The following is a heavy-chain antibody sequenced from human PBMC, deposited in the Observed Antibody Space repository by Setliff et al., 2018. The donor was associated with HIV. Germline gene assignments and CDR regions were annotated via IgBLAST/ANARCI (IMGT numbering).Heavy chain of an antibody. CDR2: INHSGGT. D-gene: IGHD2-2*01. V-gene: IGHV4-34*01. CDR3: ARGRWIRVSAAIMYYYYYYMDV. CDR1: GGSFSGYY. J-gene: IGHJ6*03. Sequence: SETLSLTCAVYGGSFSGYYWSWMRQPPGKGLEWIGEINHSGGTTYNPSLKSGVIISVDTSKNQFSLKLSSVTAADTAVYYCARGRWIRVSAAIMYYYYYYMDVWGRGTTVTVSS.